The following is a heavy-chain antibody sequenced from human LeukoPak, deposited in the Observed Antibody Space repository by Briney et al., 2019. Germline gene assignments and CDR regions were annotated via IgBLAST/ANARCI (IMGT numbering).Heavy chain of an antibody. J-gene: IGHJ6*03. CDR1: GYTFTGYY. CDR2: INPIFGTA. CDR3: ARDSVEGSSWYGYYYYYYMDV. D-gene: IGHD6-13*01. Sequence: SVKVSCKASGYTFTGYYMHWVRQAPGQGLEWMGRINPIFGTANYAQKFQGRVTITTDESTSTAYMELSSLRSEDTAGYYCARDSVEGSSWYGYYYYYYMDVWGKGTTVTVSS. V-gene: IGHV1-69*05.